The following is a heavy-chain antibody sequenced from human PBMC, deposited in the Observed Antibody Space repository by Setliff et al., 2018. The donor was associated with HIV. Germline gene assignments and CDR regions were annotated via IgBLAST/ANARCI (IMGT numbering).Heavy chain of an antibody. J-gene: IGHJ5*02. V-gene: IGHV1-18*01. CDR1: GYNFVGYG. CDR2: INTYNGNT. Sequence: ASVKVSCKASGYNFVGYGINWLRQAPGQGLEWMGWINTYNGNTKYGQKFQGSVTMTTETYTSTVYMELRNLRSDDTAVYFCARGGPARVALLYWFDPWGQGTLVTVSS. CDR3: ARGGPARVALLYWFDP. D-gene: IGHD2-21*01.